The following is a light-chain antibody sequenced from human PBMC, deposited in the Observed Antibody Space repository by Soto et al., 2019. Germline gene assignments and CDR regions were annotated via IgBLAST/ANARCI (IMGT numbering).Light chain of an antibody. CDR3: SSYTSRSTDV. V-gene: IGLV2-14*01. CDR1: SFDVGGYNY. Sequence: QSVLTQPASVSGSPGQSITISCTGTSFDVGGYNYVSWFQQHPGKAPKLMIYEVTNRPSGISNRFSGSKSGNTASLTISGLQAEDEADYYCSSYTSRSTDVFGTGTKVTVL. J-gene: IGLJ1*01. CDR2: EVT.